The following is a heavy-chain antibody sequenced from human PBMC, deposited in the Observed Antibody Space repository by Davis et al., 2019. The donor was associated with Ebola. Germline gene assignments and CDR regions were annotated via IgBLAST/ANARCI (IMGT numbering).Heavy chain of an antibody. D-gene: IGHD3-3*01. Sequence: MPSETLSLTCAVYGGSFSGYYWSWIRQPPGKGLEWIGEINHSGSTNYNPSLKSRVPISVDTSKNQFSLKLSSVTAADTAVYYCARDVTYYDFWSGSRAYGMDVWGQGTTVTVSS. V-gene: IGHV4-34*01. CDR1: GGSFSGYY. CDR3: ARDVTYYDFWSGSRAYGMDV. J-gene: IGHJ6*02. CDR2: INHSGST.